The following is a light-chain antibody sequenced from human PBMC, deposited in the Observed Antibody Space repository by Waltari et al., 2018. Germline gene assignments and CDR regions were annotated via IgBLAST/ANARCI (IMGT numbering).Light chain of an antibody. CDR3: SSYTTSNTLNWV. CDR1: SSDIGGYNY. J-gene: IGLJ3*02. V-gene: IGLV2-14*01. Sequence: QSALTQPASVSGSPGQSITISCTGTSSDIGGYNYVSWYQQHPGKAPKLMIYEVSFRPSGVSNRFSGSKSGNTASLTISGLQAEDEADYYCSSYTTSNTLNWVFGGGTKLTVL. CDR2: EVS.